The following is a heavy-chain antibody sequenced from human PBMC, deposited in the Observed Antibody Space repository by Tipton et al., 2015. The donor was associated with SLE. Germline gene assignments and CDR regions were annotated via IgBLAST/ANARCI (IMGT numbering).Heavy chain of an antibody. Sequence: TLSLTCAVSGGSFSGHYWSWIRQPPGQGLEWIGEINQSGSTNYNPSLKSRITISVDTSKNQFFLKLSSVTAADTALYYCAREESSSWFPDAFDIWGQGTMVTVSS. D-gene: IGHD6-6*01. CDR2: INQSGST. V-gene: IGHV4-34*01. CDR3: AREESSSWFPDAFDI. J-gene: IGHJ3*02. CDR1: GGSFSGHY.